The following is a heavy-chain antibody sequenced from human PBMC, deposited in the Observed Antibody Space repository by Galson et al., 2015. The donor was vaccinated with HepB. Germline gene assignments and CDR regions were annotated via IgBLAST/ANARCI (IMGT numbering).Heavy chain of an antibody. CDR3: ARPRDREDYYYMDV. Sequence: SLRLSCAASAFTFSTYAMHWVRQVPGKGLEWVAVILYDGSNKYYADSVKGRFTISRDNSKNTLYLQMNSLRAEDTSVYYCARPRDREDYYYMDVWGKGTTVTVSS. CDR1: AFTFSTYA. CDR2: ILYDGSNK. J-gene: IGHJ6*03. V-gene: IGHV3-30-3*01. D-gene: IGHD5-24*01.